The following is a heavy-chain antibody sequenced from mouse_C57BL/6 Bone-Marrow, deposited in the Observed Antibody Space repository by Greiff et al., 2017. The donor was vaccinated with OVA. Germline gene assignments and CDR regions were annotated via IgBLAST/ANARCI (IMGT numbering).Heavy chain of an antibody. Sequence: DVKLVESGPGLVKPSQSLSLTCSVTGYSITSGYYWNWIRQFPGNKLEWMGYISYDGSNNYNPSLKNRISITRDTSKNQFFLKLNSVTTEDTATYYCAREGGYPAWFAYWGQGTLVTVSA. CDR3: AREGGYPAWFAY. V-gene: IGHV3-6*01. CDR2: ISYDGSN. CDR1: GYSITSGYY. J-gene: IGHJ3*01. D-gene: IGHD2-2*01.